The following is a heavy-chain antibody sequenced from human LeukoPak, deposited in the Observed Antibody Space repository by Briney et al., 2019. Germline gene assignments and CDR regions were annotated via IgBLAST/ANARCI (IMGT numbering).Heavy chain of an antibody. CDR2: IYHSGST. D-gene: IGHD5-18*01. CDR1: GYSISSGYY. CDR3: ARALDTAMVTDFD. Sequence: SETLSLTCTVSGYSISSGYYWGWIRQPPGEGLEWIGSIYHSGSTYYNPSLKSRVTISVDTSKNQSSLKLSSVTAADTAVYYCARALDTAMVTDFDWGQGTLVTVSS. V-gene: IGHV4-38-2*02. J-gene: IGHJ4*02.